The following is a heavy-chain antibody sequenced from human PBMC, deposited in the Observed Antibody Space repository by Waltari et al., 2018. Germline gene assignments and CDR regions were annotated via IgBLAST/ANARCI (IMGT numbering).Heavy chain of an antibody. Sequence: EVNLVESGGGLVQPGGSLRPSCAASGFPFGNFWMNWARQAPGKGPEWVANIKQDGSEEYYVDSVKGRFTISRDNAKNSLYLQMNSLRVEDTAVYYCVRGAGWLLEYWGQGTLATVSS. D-gene: IGHD3-10*01. CDR3: VRGAGWLLEY. J-gene: IGHJ4*02. V-gene: IGHV3-7*04. CDR1: GFPFGNFW. CDR2: IKQDGSEE.